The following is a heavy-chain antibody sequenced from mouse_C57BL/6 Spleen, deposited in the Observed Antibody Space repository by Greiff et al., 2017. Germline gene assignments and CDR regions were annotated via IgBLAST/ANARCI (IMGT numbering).Heavy chain of an antibody. CDR2: INPNNGGT. CDR3: ARRTVVATGDY. CDR1: GYTFTDYY. J-gene: IGHJ4*01. Sequence: VQLQQSGPELVKPGASVKISCKASGYTFTDYYMNWVKQSHGKSLEWIGDINPNNGGTSYNQKFKGKATLTVDKSSSTAYMELRSLTSEDSAVYYCARRTVVATGDYWGQGTSVTVSS. V-gene: IGHV1-26*01. D-gene: IGHD1-1*01.